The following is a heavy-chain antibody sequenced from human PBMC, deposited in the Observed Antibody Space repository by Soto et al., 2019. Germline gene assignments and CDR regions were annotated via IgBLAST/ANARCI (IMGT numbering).Heavy chain of an antibody. D-gene: IGHD3-16*01. CDR1: GDSISSGNKY. V-gene: IGHV4-30-4*01. J-gene: IGHJ6*02. CDR2: IFSSGTT. Sequence: SETLSLTCTVSGDSISSGNKYWSWIRQPPGKGLEWIGYIFSSGTTYYNPSLKSRLTMSLDTSQNQFSLKLNSVTDADTAVYYCARVPSPFDYYYAMDVWGQGTTVTVSS. CDR3: ARVPSPFDYYYAMDV.